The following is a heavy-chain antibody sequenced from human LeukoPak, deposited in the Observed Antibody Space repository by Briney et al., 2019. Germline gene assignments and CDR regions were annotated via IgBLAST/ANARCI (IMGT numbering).Heavy chain of an antibody. CDR1: GGSISSSSYY. Sequence: SETLSLTCTVSGGSISSSSYYWGWIRQPPGKGLEWIGSIYYSGSTYYNPSLKSRVTISVDTSKNQFSLKLSSVTAADTAVYYCARVSGRSGQLWSLGYWGQGTLVTVSS. J-gene: IGHJ4*02. CDR3: ARVSGRSGQLWSLGY. CDR2: IYYSGST. D-gene: IGHD5-18*01. V-gene: IGHV4-39*07.